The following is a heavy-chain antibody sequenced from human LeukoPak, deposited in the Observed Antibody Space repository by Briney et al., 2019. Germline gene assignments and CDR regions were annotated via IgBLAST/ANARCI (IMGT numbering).Heavy chain of an antibody. Sequence: SETLSLTCTVTGYPISSGYFWGWIRQPPGKGLEWIGSISHSGTTYYNPSLKSRITISQDTSKNQFSLKVNSVTAADTAAYYCTREEGGTTVDYWGQGTLVTVSS. J-gene: IGHJ4*02. CDR2: ISHSGTT. D-gene: IGHD1-1*01. V-gene: IGHV4-38-2*02. CDR3: TREEGGTTVDY. CDR1: GYPISSGYF.